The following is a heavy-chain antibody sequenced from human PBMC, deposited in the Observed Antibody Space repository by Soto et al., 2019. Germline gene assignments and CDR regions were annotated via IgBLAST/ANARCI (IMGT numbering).Heavy chain of an antibody. CDR3: ARPRWRYSSGLGRDYYYMDV. CDR1: GGSISSYY. J-gene: IGHJ6*03. V-gene: IGHV4-59*01. D-gene: IGHD6-19*01. CDR2: IYYSGST. Sequence: SETLSLTCTVSGGSISSYYWSWIRQPPGKGLEWIGYIYYSGSTNYNPSLKSRVTISVDTSKNQFSLKLSSVTAADTAVYYCARPRWRYSSGLGRDYYYMDVWGKGTTVTVSS.